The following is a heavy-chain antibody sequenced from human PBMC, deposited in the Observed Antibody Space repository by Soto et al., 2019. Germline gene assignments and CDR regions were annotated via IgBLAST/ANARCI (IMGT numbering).Heavy chain of an antibody. CDR3: ASPYSSSSKKPRGAFDI. CDR1: GGTFSSYA. D-gene: IGHD6-6*01. J-gene: IGHJ3*02. CDR2: IIPIFGTA. V-gene: IGHV1-69*06. Sequence: QVQLVQSGAEVKKPESSVKVSCKASGGTFSSYAISWVRQAPGQGLEWMGGIIPIFGTANYAQKFQGRVTITADKSTSTAYMELSSLRSEDTAVYYCASPYSSSSKKPRGAFDIWGQGTMVTVSS.